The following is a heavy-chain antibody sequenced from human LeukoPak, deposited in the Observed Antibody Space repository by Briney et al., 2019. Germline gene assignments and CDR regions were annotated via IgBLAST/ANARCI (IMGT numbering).Heavy chain of an antibody. Sequence: GGSLRLSCAASGFTFSSYSMNWVRQAPGKGLEWVSSISSSSSYIYYADSVKGRFTISRDNAKNSLYLQMNSLRAEDTAVYYCARDRGERTSPHYYFEYWGQGTLVTVSS. J-gene: IGHJ4*02. CDR3: ARDRGERTSPHYYFEY. D-gene: IGHD3-3*01. V-gene: IGHV3-21*01. CDR2: ISSSSSYI. CDR1: GFTFSSYS.